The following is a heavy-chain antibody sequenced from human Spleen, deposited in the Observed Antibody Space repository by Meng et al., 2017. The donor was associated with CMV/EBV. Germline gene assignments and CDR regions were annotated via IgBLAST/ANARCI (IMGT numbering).Heavy chain of an antibody. D-gene: IGHD3-16*01. J-gene: IGHJ4*02. CDR2: ISAYNGNT. V-gene: IGHV1-18*01. CDR3: ARVPPQLGDY. Sequence: KGSCKAYGYTFTSYGISWVRQAPGQGLEWMGWISAYNGNTNYAQKLQGRVTMTTDTSTSTAYMELRSLRSDDTAVYYCARVPPQLGDYWGQGTLVTVSS. CDR1: GYTFTSYG.